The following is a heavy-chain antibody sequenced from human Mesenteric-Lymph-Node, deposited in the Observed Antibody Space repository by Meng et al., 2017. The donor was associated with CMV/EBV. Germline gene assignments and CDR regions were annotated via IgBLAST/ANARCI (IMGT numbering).Heavy chain of an antibody. V-gene: IGHV4-59*01. D-gene: IGHD3-22*01. CDR3: ARSYYDSSGYYSGFDY. J-gene: IGHJ4*02. CDR2: IYYSGST. CDR1: GGSISSYY. Sequence: SETLSLTCTVSGGSISSYYWSWIRQPPGKGLEWIGYIYYSGSTNYNPSLKSRVTISVDTSKNQFSLKLSSVTAADTAVYYCARSYYDSSGYYSGFDYWGQGTLVTVSS.